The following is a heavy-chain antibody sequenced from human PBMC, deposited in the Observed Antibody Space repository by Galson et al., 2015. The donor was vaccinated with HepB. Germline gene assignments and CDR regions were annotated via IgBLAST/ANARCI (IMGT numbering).Heavy chain of an antibody. V-gene: IGHV1-46*01. J-gene: IGHJ1*01. CDR1: GYTFTSYY. CDR2: INPSGGST. D-gene: IGHD2-2*01. Sequence: SVKVSCKASGYTFTSYYMHWVRQAPGQGLEWMGIINPSGGSTRYAQKFQGRVTLSRDTSTSTVYMELSSLRSEDTAVYYCARDFHCSSTSCQPSEYFQHWGQGTLVTVSS. CDR3: ARDFHCSSTSCQPSEYFQH.